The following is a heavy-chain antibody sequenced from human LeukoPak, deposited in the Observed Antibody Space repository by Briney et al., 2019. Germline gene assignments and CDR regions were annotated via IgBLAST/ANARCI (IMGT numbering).Heavy chain of an antibody. D-gene: IGHD5-24*01. CDR1: GFTFSSYS. CDR2: ISSSSSYI. V-gene: IGHV3-21*01. J-gene: IGHJ4*02. CDR3: AKDQGWLQPLGAY. Sequence: GGSLRLSCAASGFTFSSYSMNWVRQAPGKGLEWVSSISSSSSYIYYADSVKGRFTISRDNAKNTLYLQMNSLRAEDTAVYYCAKDQGWLQPLGAYWGQGTLVTVSS.